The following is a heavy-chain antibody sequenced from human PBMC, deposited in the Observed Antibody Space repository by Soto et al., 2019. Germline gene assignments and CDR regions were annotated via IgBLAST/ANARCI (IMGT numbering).Heavy chain of an antibody. V-gene: IGHV4-4*07. CDR3: AGGSAADFFAY. CDR2: IYSSGST. CDR1: SGSFSTYY. Sequence: QVQLQESGPGLVKASETLSLTCTVSSGSFSTYYWTWIRQPAGKRLEWIGRIYSSGSTLYNPSPKSRVTMSVDTSKTQCSLKLSSVTAADPAVYLCAGGSAADFFAYWGQGPLVTVSS. J-gene: IGHJ4*02. D-gene: IGHD6-13*01.